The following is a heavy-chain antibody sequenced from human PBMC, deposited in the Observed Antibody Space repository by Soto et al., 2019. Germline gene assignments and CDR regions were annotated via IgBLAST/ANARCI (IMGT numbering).Heavy chain of an antibody. CDR1: GGTFSSYS. CDR3: AIEPDGDCSGY. Sequence: SLNVDCKASGGTFSSYSINWVRQAPGQGLEWMGRITPILGIANYAQKFQGRVTITADKSTSTAYMELSSLRSEDTAVYYCAIEPDGDCSGYRGR. V-gene: IGHV1-69*04. J-gene: IGHJ2*01. D-gene: IGHD2-21*02. CDR2: ITPILGIA.